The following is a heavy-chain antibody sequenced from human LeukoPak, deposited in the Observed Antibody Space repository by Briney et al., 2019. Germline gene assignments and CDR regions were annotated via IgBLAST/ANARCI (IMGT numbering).Heavy chain of an antibody. Sequence: ASVNVSCKASGGTFSSYAISWVRQAPGQGLEWMGGIIPVFGTAIYAQKFQGRVTITTDESTSTAYMELSSLRSEDTAVYYCARVDTIFGVGDYYMDVWRKGTTVTVS. V-gene: IGHV1-69*05. CDR1: GGTFSSYA. D-gene: IGHD3-3*01. CDR3: ARVDTIFGVGDYYMDV. CDR2: IIPVFGTA. J-gene: IGHJ6*03.